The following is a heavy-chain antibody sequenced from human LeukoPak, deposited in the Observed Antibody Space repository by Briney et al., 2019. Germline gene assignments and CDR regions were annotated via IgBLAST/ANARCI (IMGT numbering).Heavy chain of an antibody. CDR2: INPKSGVT. CDR1: GYTFIDYY. J-gene: IGHJ4*02. CDR3: GRDRITEEGGHFDY. D-gene: IGHD3-16*01. Sequence: ASVKVSCKASGYTFIDYYMHWVRQAPGQGLEWMGWINPKSGVTNYAQKFQGRVTMTRDTSINSVSMELSRLRSDDTAVYYCGRDRITEEGGHFDYWGQGTLVTVSS. V-gene: IGHV1-2*02.